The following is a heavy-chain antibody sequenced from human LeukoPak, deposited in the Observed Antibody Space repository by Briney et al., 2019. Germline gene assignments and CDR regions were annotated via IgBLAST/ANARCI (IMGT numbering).Heavy chain of an antibody. CDR3: AKKEGYSYGPGFDY. V-gene: IGHV3-23*01. CDR1: GFTFSSYA. D-gene: IGHD5-18*01. CDR2: ISGSGGST. Sequence: GGSLRLSCAASGFTFSSYAMSWVRRAPGKGLEWVSAISGSGGSTYYADSVKGRFTISRDNSKNTLYLQMNSLRAEDTAVYYCAKKEGYSYGPGFDYWGQGTLVTVSS. J-gene: IGHJ4*02.